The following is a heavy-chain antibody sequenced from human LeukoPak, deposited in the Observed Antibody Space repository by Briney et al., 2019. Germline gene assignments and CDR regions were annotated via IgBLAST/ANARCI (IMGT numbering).Heavy chain of an antibody. CDR1: GGSFSGYY. CDR2: INHSGST. CDR3: ARQYIRGYQLLLLGFDY. V-gene: IGHV4-34*01. J-gene: IGHJ4*02. Sequence: SETLSLTCAAYGGSFSGYYWSWIRQPPGNGLEWIGEINHSGSTNYNPSLKSRVTISVDTSKNQFSLKLSSVTAADTAVYYCARQYIRGYQLLLLGFDYWGQGTLVTVSS. D-gene: IGHD2-2*01.